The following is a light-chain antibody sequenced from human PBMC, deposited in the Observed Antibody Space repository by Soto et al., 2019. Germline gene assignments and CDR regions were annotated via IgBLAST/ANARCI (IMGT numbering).Light chain of an antibody. CDR2: GAS. Sequence: EIVLTQSPGTLSLSPGERGTLSCRASQSVSDSYLAWYQQKPGQAPRLLIYGASTRATGIPDRFSGSGSGTDFTLTISRLEPEDFAVYYCQQYGSSPFTFGPGTKVDIK. J-gene: IGKJ3*01. CDR1: QSVSDSY. CDR3: QQYGSSPFT. V-gene: IGKV3-20*01.